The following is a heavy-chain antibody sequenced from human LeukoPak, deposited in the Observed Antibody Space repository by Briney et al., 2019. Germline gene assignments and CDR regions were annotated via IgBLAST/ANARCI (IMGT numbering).Heavy chain of an antibody. CDR2: ISSSSSYI. J-gene: IGHJ3*02. CDR3: ARSRDGYNYDAFDI. V-gene: IGHV3-21*01. CDR1: GFTFRTYA. D-gene: IGHD5-24*01. Sequence: GGSLRLSCAASGFTFRTYAMTWVRQAPGKGLEWVSSISSSSSYIYYADSVKGRFTISRDNAKNSLYLQMNSLRAEDTAVYYCARSRDGYNYDAFDIWGQGTMVTVSS.